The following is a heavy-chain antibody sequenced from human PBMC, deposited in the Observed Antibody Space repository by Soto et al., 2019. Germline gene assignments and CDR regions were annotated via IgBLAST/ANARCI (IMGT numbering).Heavy chain of an antibody. J-gene: IGHJ4*02. CDR1: GGSISSYY. Sequence: SETLSLTCTVSGGSISSYYWGWIRQPPGKGLEWIGYIYHSGSTYYTPSLKSRVTISVDRSKNQFSLKLSSVTASDTAVYYCARGQVVASQHWGQGTLVTVSS. CDR2: IYHSGST. CDR3: ARGQVVASQH. V-gene: IGHV4-59*12. D-gene: IGHD2-15*01.